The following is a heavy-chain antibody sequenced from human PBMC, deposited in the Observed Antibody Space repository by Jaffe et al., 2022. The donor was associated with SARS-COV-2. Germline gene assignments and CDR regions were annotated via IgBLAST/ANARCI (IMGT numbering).Heavy chain of an antibody. CDR2: ISYDGSNK. D-gene: IGHD2-2*01. V-gene: IGHV3-30*18. Sequence: QVQLVESGGGVVQPGRSLRLSCAASGFTFSSYGMHWVRQAPGKGLEWVAVISYDGSNKYYADSVKGRFTISRDNSKNTLYLQMNSLRAEDTAVYYCAKDGGYCSSTSCYPSYGMDVWGQGTTVTVSS. CDR1: GFTFSSYG. CDR3: AKDGGYCSSTSCYPSYGMDV. J-gene: IGHJ6*02.